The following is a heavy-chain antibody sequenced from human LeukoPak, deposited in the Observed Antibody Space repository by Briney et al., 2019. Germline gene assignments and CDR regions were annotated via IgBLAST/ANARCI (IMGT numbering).Heavy chain of an antibody. V-gene: IGHV4-59*01. CDR3: ARWSGSVTARNYYYYMDV. D-gene: IGHD6-6*01. CDR1: GGSITSYY. J-gene: IGHJ6*03. CDR2: MHYTAST. Sequence: SETLSLTCTVSGGSITSYYWSWFRQPPGKGLEWIACMHYTASTSYNPSLESRVTMSMDTSKSQFSLKLNSVTAADTAVYYCARWSGSVTARNYYYYMDVWGEGTTVTVSS.